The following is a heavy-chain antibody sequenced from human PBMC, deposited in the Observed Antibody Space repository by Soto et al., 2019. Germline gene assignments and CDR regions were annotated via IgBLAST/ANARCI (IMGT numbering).Heavy chain of an antibody. D-gene: IGHD2-8*01. CDR3: AKVRLTDYLRYAPHL. J-gene: IGHJ3*01. Sequence: EVQLLESGGGLVQPGGSLRLACAASGFTFNNYAMNWVRQAPGRGLEWGSIISPNGDSTYYADSVKDRFTISRDNSQNTVFLQMNSLRAEDTAIYFCAKVRLTDYLRYAPHLWGQGTLVTVSS. CDR1: GFTFNNYA. CDR2: ISPNGDST. V-gene: IGHV3-23*01.